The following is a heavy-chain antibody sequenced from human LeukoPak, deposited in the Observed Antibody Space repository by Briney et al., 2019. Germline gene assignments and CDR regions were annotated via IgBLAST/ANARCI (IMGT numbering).Heavy chain of an antibody. D-gene: IGHD3-3*01. Sequence: KPGGSLRLSCAASGFTFSSYSMTWVCQAPGKGLEWVSSITGSSTYIDYADSVKGRFTISRDNAKNSLYLQMNSLRAEDTAVYYCARDLNFWSSYSTRGFDYWGQGTLVTVSS. J-gene: IGHJ4*02. V-gene: IGHV3-21*01. CDR1: GFTFSSYS. CDR3: ARDLNFWSSYSTRGFDY. CDR2: ITGSSTYI.